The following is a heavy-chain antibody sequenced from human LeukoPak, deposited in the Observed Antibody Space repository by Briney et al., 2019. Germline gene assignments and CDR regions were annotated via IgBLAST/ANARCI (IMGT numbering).Heavy chain of an antibody. CDR3: ARARYCSSTSCYGPEDDAFDI. D-gene: IGHD2-2*01. Sequence: ASVKVFCKASGYTFTSYGISWVRQAPGQGLEWMGWISANKGNTDYAQNFQGRVTLTTDTSTRTAYMELRSLRFDDTAEYYCARARYCSSTSCYGPEDDAFDIWGQGTMVTVSS. CDR1: GYTFTSYG. CDR2: ISANKGNT. V-gene: IGHV1-18*01. J-gene: IGHJ3*02.